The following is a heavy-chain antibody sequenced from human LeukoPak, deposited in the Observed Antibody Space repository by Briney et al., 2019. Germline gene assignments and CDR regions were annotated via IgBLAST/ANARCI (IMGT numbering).Heavy chain of an antibody. D-gene: IGHD3-22*01. CDR1: GFTFNDYY. CDR2: ISSSGSTI. CDR3: ARDCEGTYYYDSSGERTWDY. Sequence: AGGSLRLSCAASGFTFNDYYMSWIRQAPGKGLEWVSYISSSGSTIYYADSVKGRFTISRDNAKNSLYLQMNSLRAEDTAVYYCARDCEGTYYYDSSGERTWDYWGQGTLVTVSS. V-gene: IGHV3-11*01. J-gene: IGHJ4*02.